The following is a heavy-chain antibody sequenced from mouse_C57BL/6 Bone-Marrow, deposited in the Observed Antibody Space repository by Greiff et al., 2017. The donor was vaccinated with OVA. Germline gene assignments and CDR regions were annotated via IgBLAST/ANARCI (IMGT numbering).Heavy chain of an antibody. CDR3: ARDRGTAIVACEGTYWYFDV. D-gene: IGHD1-1*01. V-gene: IGHV5-4*01. Sequence: EVKVVESGGGLVKPGGSLKLSCAASGFTFSSYAMSWVRQTPEKRLEWVATISDGGSYTYYPDNVKGRFTISRDNAKNNLYLQMSHLKSEDTAMYYCARDRGTAIVACEGTYWYFDVWGTGTTVTVSS. CDR1: GFTFSSYA. J-gene: IGHJ1*03. CDR2: ISDGGSYT.